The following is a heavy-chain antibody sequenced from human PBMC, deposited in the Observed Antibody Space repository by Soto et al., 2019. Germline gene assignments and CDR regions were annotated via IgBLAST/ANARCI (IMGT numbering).Heavy chain of an antibody. CDR2: IYYSGST. D-gene: IGHD3-22*01. V-gene: IGHV4-31*03. Sequence: QVQLQESGPGLVKPSQTLSLTCTVSGGSISSGGYYWSWIRQHPGKGLEWIGYIYYSGSTYYNPSLKSRVTISVDTFKNQFSLKLSSVTAADTAVYYCAGTMIVPQNYYGMVVWGQGTTVTVSS. CDR1: GGSISSGGYY. J-gene: IGHJ6*02. CDR3: AGTMIVPQNYYGMVV.